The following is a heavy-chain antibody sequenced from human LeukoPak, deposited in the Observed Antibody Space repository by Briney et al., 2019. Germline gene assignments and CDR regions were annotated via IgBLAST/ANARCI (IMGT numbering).Heavy chain of an antibody. V-gene: IGHV3-30*02. J-gene: IGHJ4*02. D-gene: IGHD6-13*01. CDR2: IRPDGSNK. CDR3: AKDLAGSNSWYYSDY. Sequence: PGGSLRLSCAASGFTFNTYGMHWVRQAPGKGLEWVAFIRPDGSNKYYADSVRGRFTISRDNSQNTLHLQMNSLRAEDTAVYYCAKDLAGSNSWYYSDYWGQGTLVTVSS. CDR1: GFTFNTYG.